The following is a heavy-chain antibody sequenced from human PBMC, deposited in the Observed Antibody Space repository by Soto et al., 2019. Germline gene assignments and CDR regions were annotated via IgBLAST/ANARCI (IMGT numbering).Heavy chain of an antibody. CDR2: VRTKVNNYAT. J-gene: IGHJ2*01. D-gene: IGHD4-17*01. V-gene: IGHV3-73*01. CDR1: GFTFSDSA. CDR3: NRPNASGDYDWFFDL. Sequence: GGSLRLSCAASGFTFSDSALHWVRQAPGKGLEWVGRVRTKVNNYATLYSASVRGRFTISRDDSRNTAYLQMDSLKTEDTAIYYCNRPNASGDYDWFFDLWGRGTLVTVSS.